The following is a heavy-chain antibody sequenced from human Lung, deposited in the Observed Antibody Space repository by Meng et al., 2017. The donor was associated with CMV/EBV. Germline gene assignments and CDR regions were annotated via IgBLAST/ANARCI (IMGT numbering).Heavy chain of an antibody. CDR1: GFSLSTSGVR. J-gene: IGHJ5*02. V-gene: IGHV2-5*02. D-gene: IGHD3-10*01. Sequence: SGPTLVKPTQTLTLPCAFSGFSLSTSGVRVGWIRQPPGKALEWLALIYWDDDKRYSPSLRSRLTIAKDTSKNQMVLTMTNMDPVDTAAYYCAHRPHYYASGGPGGFDPWGQGTLVTVSS. CDR3: AHRPHYYASGGPGGFDP. CDR2: IYWDDDK.